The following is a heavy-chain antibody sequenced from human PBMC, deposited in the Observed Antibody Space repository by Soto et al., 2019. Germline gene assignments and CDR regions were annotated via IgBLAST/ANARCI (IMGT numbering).Heavy chain of an antibody. J-gene: IGHJ6*02. CDR2: MNPINGAT. CDR1: GFDFTAYD. CDR3: GRGPSPRAPAGGTPYYYAMDV. V-gene: IGHV1-8*02. Sequence: ASVKVCCKASGFDFTAYDINWVRQASGQGTEWMGWMNPINGATGTARRFQGRVSMTRNTATGTAYLELTSLRSDDTAVYYCGRGPSPRAPAGGTPYYYAMDVWG. D-gene: IGHD6-13*01.